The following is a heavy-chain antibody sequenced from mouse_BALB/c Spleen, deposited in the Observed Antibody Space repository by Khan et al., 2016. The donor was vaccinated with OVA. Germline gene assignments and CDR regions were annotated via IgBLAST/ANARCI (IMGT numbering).Heavy chain of an antibody. CDR2: IWSGGNA. J-gene: IGHJ3*01. Sequence: QVQLKESGPGLVQPSQSLSITCTVSVFSLTTYGIHWVRQSPGKGLEWLGVIWSGGNADYNAAFISRLSISKDNSKSQVFFKMNSLQADDTAIYXCARNSDRYDFSYWGQGTLVTVSA. V-gene: IGHV2-4-1*01. CDR3: ARNSDRYDFSY. D-gene: IGHD2-14*01. CDR1: VFSLTTYG.